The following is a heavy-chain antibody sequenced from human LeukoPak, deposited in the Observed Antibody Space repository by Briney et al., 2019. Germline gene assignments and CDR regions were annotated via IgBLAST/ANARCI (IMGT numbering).Heavy chain of an antibody. Sequence: SETLSLTCTVSGGSISSSSYYWGWIRQPPGKGLEWIGSIYYSGSTYYNPSLKSRVTISVDTSKNQSSQKLSSVTAADTAAYYCARHPHHYDSSGYVFDYWGQGTLVTVSS. CDR1: GGSISSSSYY. CDR3: ARHPHHYDSSGYVFDY. J-gene: IGHJ4*02. D-gene: IGHD3-22*01. V-gene: IGHV4-39*01. CDR2: IYYSGST.